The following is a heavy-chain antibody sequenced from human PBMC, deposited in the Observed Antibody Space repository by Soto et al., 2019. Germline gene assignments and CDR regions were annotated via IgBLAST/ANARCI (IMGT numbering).Heavy chain of an antibody. J-gene: IGHJ6*03. CDR1: GGSTSSSSYY. CDR2: IYYSGST. V-gene: IGHV4-39*01. Sequence: SETLSLTCTVSGGSTSSSSYYWGWIRQPPGKGLEWIGSIYYSGSTYYNPSLKSRVTISVDTSKNQFSLKLSSVTAADTAVYYCARGGPYYSYMDVWGKGTTVTVSS. CDR3: ARGGPYYSYMDV.